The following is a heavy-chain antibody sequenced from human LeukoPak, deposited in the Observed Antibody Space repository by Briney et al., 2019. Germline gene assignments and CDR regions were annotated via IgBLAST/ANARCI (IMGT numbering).Heavy chain of an antibody. CDR1: GGSISSGSYC. D-gene: IGHD6-19*01. CDR2: IYTSGST. J-gene: IGHJ3*02. Sequence: PSETLSLTCTVSGGSISSGSYCWNWIRQPAGKGLEWIGRIYTSGSTNYNPSLKSRVTISVDKSKNQFSLKLSSVTAADTAVYYCARSTARIAVAGTLADAFDIWGQGTMVTVSS. V-gene: IGHV4-61*02. CDR3: ARSTARIAVAGTLADAFDI.